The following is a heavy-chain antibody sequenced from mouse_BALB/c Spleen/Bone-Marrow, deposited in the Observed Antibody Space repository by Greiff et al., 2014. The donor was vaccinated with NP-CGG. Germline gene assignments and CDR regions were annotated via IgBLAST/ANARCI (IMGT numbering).Heavy chain of an antibody. CDR3: ARWGITTGLAY. CDR2: IDPANGNT. J-gene: IGHJ3*01. D-gene: IGHD2-4*01. Sequence: VHVKQSGAELVKPGASVKLSCTASGFNIKDTYMHWVKQRPEQGLEWIGRIDPANGNTKYDPKFQGKATITADTSSNTAYLQLSSLTSEDTAVYYCARWGITTGLAYWGQGTLVTVSA. V-gene: IGHV14-3*02. CDR1: GFNIKDTY.